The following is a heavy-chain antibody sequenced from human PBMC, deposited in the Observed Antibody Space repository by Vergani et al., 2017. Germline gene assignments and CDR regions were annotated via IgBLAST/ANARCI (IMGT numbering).Heavy chain of an antibody. CDR2: VFYGGRT. Sequence: QLQLQESGPGLVKPSETLSLSCTVSGASISTSSYAWGWIRQPPGKTLEWIGTVFYGGRTSYNPSLKSRVTLSLDTSKMQISLHLTSVTSADTAVYYCARHISVVRPSSMTACDYWGQGTLVTVSS. V-gene: IGHV4-39*01. D-gene: IGHD2-21*01. CDR1: GASISTSSYA. J-gene: IGHJ4*02. CDR3: ARHISVVRPSSMTACDY.